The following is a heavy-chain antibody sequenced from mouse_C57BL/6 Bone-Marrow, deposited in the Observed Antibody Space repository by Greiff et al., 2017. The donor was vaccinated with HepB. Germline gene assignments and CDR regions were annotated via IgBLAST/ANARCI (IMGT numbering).Heavy chain of an antibody. CDR2: IWSGGST. CDR3: ASPYYSNYVNAMDY. Sequence: QVQLKESGPGLVQPSQSLSITCTVSGFSLTSYGVHWVRQSPGKGLEWLGVIWSGGSTDYNAAFISRLSISKDNSKSQVFFKMNSLQADDTAIYYSASPYYSNYVNAMDYWGQGTSVTVSS. J-gene: IGHJ4*01. CDR1: GFSLTSYG. V-gene: IGHV2-2*01. D-gene: IGHD2-5*01.